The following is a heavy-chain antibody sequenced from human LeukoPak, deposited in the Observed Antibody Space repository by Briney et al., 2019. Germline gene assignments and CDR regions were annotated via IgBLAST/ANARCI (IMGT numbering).Heavy chain of an antibody. Sequence: SETLSLTCTVSGGSISSYYWSWIRQPAGKGLEWIGRIYTSGSTNYSPSLKSRVTMSVDTSKNQFSLKLSSVTAADTAVYYCAGDGSDSSGWYGGVFDYWGQGTLVTVSS. CDR2: IYTSGST. D-gene: IGHD6-19*01. V-gene: IGHV4-4*07. J-gene: IGHJ4*02. CDR1: GGSISSYY. CDR3: AGDGSDSSGWYGGVFDY.